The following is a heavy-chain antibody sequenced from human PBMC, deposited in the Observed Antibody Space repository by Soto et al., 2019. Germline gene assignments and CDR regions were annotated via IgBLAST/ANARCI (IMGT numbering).Heavy chain of an antibody. J-gene: IGHJ4*02. D-gene: IGHD6-19*01. V-gene: IGHV3-74*01. Sequence: PGGSLRLSCAASGFTFSDYWMHWVRQAPGKGLLWVSRVKSDGSVTNYADSVKGRFTISRDNAKNTLYLQMNSLRAEDTAVYYCARLDHSGSYDKWGKGTLVT. CDR3: ARLDHSGSYDK. CDR1: GFTFSDYW. CDR2: VKSDGSVT.